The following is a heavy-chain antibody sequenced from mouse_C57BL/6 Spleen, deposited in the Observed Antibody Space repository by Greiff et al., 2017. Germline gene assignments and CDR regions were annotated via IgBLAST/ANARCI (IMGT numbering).Heavy chain of an antibody. D-gene: IGHD3-3*01. CDR2: IDPNSGGT. Sequence: QVHVKQPGAELVKPGASVKLSCKASGYTFTSYWMHWVKQRPGRGLEWIGRIDPNSGGTKYNEKFKSKATLTVDKPSSTAYMQLSSLTSEDSAVYYCARREGAGYYFDYWGQGTTLTVSS. CDR3: ARREGAGYYFDY. CDR1: GYTFTSYW. J-gene: IGHJ2*01. V-gene: IGHV1-72*01.